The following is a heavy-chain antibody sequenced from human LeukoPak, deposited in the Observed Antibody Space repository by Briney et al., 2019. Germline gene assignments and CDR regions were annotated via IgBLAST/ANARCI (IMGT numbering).Heavy chain of an antibody. J-gene: IGHJ3*02. V-gene: IGHV4-39*01. CDR3: ATYCSTSNCPHRRAFDI. D-gene: IGHD2-2*01. CDR1: GGSIVSSSYF. Sequence: PSEPLSLTCTVSGGSIVSSSYFWGWIRQPPGKGLEWIGSIYFSGSTYCNPSLKSRVTISVDTSKNQFSLKLSSVTAADTAVYYCATYCSTSNCPHRRAFDIWGQGTMVTVSS. CDR2: IYFSGST.